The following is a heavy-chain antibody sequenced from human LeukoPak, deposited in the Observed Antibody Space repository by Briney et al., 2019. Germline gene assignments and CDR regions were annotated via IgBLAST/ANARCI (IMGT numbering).Heavy chain of an antibody. Sequence: SETLPLTCAVYGGSFSGYYWSWIRQPPGKGLEWIGEINHSGSTNYNPSLKSRVTISVDTSKNQFSLKLSSVTAADTAVYYCARGNGRSGPAYYFDYWGQGTLVTVSS. D-gene: IGHD3-3*01. CDR3: ARGNGRSGPAYYFDY. V-gene: IGHV4-34*01. CDR2: INHSGST. J-gene: IGHJ4*02. CDR1: GGSFSGYY.